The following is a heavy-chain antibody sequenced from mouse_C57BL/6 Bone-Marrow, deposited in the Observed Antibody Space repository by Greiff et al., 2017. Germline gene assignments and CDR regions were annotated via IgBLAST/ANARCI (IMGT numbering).Heavy chain of an antibody. Sequence: VQVVESGAELVRPGASVTLSCKASGYTFTDYEMHWVKQTPVHGLEWIGAIDPETGGTAYNQKFKGKAILTADKSSSTAYMEIRSLTSEAAAVYYFTMMTRYFDVWGTGTTVTVSS. CDR2: IDPETGGT. J-gene: IGHJ1*03. CDR1: GYTFTDYE. CDR3: TMMTRYFDV. D-gene: IGHD2-4*01. V-gene: IGHV1-15*01.